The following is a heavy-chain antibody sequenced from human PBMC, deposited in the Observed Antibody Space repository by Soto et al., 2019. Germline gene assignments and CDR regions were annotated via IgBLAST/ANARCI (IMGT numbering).Heavy chain of an antibody. CDR3: ARPYYDFWSGYTRPFDY. CDR2: ISSSSSYI. V-gene: IGHV3-21*01. J-gene: IGHJ4*02. CDR1: GFTFSSYS. Sequence: PGASLRLSCAASGFTFSSYSMNWVRQAPGKGLEWVSSISSSSSYIYYADSVKGRFTISRDNAKNSLYLQMNSLRAEDTAVYYCARPYYDFWSGYTRPFDYWGQGTLVTVSS. D-gene: IGHD3-3*01.